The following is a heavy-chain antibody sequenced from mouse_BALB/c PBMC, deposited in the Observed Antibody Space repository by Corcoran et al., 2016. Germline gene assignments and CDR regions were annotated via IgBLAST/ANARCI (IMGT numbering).Heavy chain of an antibody. D-gene: IGHD1-1*01. CDR1: GYTFSSYW. Sequence: QVQLQQSGAELMKPGASVKISCKATGYTFSSYWIEWVKQRPGHGLEWIGEILPGSGSTNYNEKFKGKATFTADNSSNTAYMQLSSLTSEDSAVYYCARRGYGSSYPFAYWGQGTLVTVSA. J-gene: IGHJ3*01. CDR2: ILPGSGST. V-gene: IGHV1-9*01. CDR3: ARRGYGSSYPFAY.